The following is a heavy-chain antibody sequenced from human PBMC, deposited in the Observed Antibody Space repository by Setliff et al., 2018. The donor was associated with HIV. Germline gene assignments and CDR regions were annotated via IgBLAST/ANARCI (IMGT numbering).Heavy chain of an antibody. CDR2: VSYTGNT. J-gene: IGHJ5*01. D-gene: IGHD1-26*01. V-gene: IGHV4-31*03. Sequence: PSETLSLTCNVSGGSVINDGYNWCWIRQRPGKGLQWIACVSYTGNTYHNPSLKSRLTILVHTSKSYFSLSLTSVTAADAAVYFCAREVLPVIGGRGWFDPWGQGTLVTV. CDR1: GGSVINDGYN. CDR3: AREVLPVIGGRGWFDP.